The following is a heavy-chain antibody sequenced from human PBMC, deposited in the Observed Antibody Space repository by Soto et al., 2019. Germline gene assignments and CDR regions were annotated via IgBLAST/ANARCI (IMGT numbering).Heavy chain of an antibody. J-gene: IGHJ4*02. Sequence: GGSLRLSCAASGFTFSSYGMIWVRQGPGKGLEWVAAISGRTGDTAYADSVRGRFTLSRDSSTYTMFLQMNSLRAEDTAVYYCGVQYDYWGQGTLVTVSS. CDR2: ISGRTGDT. V-gene: IGHV3-23*01. CDR3: GVQYDY. CDR1: GFTFSSYG.